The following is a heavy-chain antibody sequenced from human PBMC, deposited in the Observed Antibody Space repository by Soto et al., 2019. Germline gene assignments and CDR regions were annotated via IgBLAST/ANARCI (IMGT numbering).Heavy chain of an antibody. CDR1: GFTFSSFA. J-gene: IGHJ4*02. V-gene: IGHV3-23*01. CDR3: AKDPPTTGTTFDY. D-gene: IGHD1-1*01. Sequence: EVQLLESGGGLVQPGGSLRLSCAASGFTFSSFAMSWVRQAPGKGLEWVSTIYKSGGSTYYPDSVKGRFTISRDNSKNTLFLQINGLRAEDTAVYYCAKDPPTTGTTFDYWGRGTLVTVSS. CDR2: IYKSGGST.